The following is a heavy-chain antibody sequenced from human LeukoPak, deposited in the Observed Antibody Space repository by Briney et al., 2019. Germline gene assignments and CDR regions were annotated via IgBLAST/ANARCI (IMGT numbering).Heavy chain of an antibody. CDR3: SRHEALPGDY. CDR1: GFTFSGST. CDR2: IRTKANNYAT. V-gene: IGHV3-73*01. D-gene: IGHD2-21*02. Sequence: GGSLRLSCAASGFTFSGSTVHCVRQASGKGLDWVGHIRTKANNYATAYAASVKGRFTISRDDSKNTAYLQMNSLKIEDTAVYYCSRHEALPGDYWGQGTLVTVSS. J-gene: IGHJ4*02.